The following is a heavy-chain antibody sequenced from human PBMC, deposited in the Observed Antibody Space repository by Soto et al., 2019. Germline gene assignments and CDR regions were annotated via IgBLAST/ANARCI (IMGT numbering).Heavy chain of an antibody. CDR2: ISSSSSTI. V-gene: IGHV3-48*01. CDR3: ARDSYDSSGYSREAGY. J-gene: IGHJ4*02. Sequence: EVQLVESGGGLVQPGGSLRLSCAASGFTFSSYSMNWVRQAPGKGLEWVSYISSSSSTIYYADSVKGRFTISRDNAKNSLYLQMNSLRAEDTAVYYCARDSYDSSGYSREAGYWGQGTLVTVSS. D-gene: IGHD3-22*01. CDR1: GFTFSSYS.